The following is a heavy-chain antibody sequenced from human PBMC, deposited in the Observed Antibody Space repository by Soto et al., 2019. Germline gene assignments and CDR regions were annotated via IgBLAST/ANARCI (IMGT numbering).Heavy chain of an antibody. J-gene: IGHJ6*02. D-gene: IGHD1-1*01. Sequence: LCLPCTVSGGSISSGGCYWSWIRQHPGKGLEWIGYIYYSGSTYYNPSLKSRVTISVDTSKNQFSLQLSSVTAADTAVYFCVREDDGGDRDYHGLEVWGQGTSVTVSS. CDR1: GGSISSGGCY. V-gene: IGHV4-31*03. CDR3: VREDDGGDRDYHGLEV. CDR2: IYYSGST.